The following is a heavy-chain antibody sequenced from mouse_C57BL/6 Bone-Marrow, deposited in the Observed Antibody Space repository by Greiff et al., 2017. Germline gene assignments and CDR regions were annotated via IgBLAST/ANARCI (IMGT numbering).Heavy chain of an antibody. D-gene: IGHD1-1*01. J-gene: IGHJ1*03. V-gene: IGHV1-54*01. Sequence: QVQLQQSGAELVRPGTSVKVSCKASGYAFTNYLIEWVKQRPGQGLEWIGVINPGSGGTNYNEKFKGKATLTADKSSSTAYMQLSRLTSEDSAVXFFARHAEYGFITTDVWGTGTSVTVSS. CDR2: INPGSGGT. CDR3: ARHAEYGFITTDV. CDR1: GYAFTNYL.